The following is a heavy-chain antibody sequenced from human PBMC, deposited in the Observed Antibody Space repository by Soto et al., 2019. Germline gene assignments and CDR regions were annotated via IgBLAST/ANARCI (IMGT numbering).Heavy chain of an antibody. CDR3: AKRLYSSSSLLRGATARPVWGSGY. Sequence: GGSLRLSCAASGFTFSSYAMSWVRQAPGKGLEWVSAISGSGGSTYYADSVKGRFTISRDNSKNTLYLQMNSLRAEDTAVYYCAKRLYSSSSLLRGATARPVWGSGYWGQGTLVTVSS. CDR1: GFTFSSYA. D-gene: IGHD6-6*01. J-gene: IGHJ4*02. CDR2: ISGSGGST. V-gene: IGHV3-23*01.